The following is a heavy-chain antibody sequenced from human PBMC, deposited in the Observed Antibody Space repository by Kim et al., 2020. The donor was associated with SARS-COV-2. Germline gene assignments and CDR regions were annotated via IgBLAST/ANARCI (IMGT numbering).Heavy chain of an antibody. V-gene: IGHV3-23*01. Sequence: TYCADSVKGRFTNSRDTSTNTLYLQMNSLRAEDTAVYYCANTIKDFQHWGQGTLVTVSS. CDR3: ANTIKDFQH. CDR2: T. J-gene: IGHJ1*01. D-gene: IGHD5-12*01.